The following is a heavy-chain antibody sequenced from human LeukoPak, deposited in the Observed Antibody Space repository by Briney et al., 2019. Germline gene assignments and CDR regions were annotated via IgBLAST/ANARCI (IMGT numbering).Heavy chain of an antibody. CDR1: GGSISTYY. CDR2: IYYSGST. CDR3: ARAPRYCSGGSCYSEVFDY. J-gene: IGHJ4*02. D-gene: IGHD2-15*01. Sequence: SETLSLTCTVSGGSISTYYWSWVRQPPGKTLEWIGNIYYSGSTNYNPSLKSRVTMSVDTSKNQFSLKLSSVTAADTAVYYCARAPRYCSGGSCYSEVFDYWGQGTLVTVSS. V-gene: IGHV4-59*12.